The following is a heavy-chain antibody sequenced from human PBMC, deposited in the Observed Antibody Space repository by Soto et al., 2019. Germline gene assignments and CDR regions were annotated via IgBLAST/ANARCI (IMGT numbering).Heavy chain of an antibody. CDR1: GFTFNNYW. CDR3: TRDRGGNFYGGFDY. J-gene: IGHJ4*02. D-gene: IGHD1-26*01. Sequence: EVQLVESGGGLVQPGGSLRLSCAASGFTFNNYWMHWVRQAPGKGLVWVSRINIEGSTTDCADSVRGRFAISRDNAKNTLYLQINSLRDEDTAVYYCTRDRGGNFYGGFDYWGRGTLVTVSP. CDR2: INIEGSTT. V-gene: IGHV3-74*01.